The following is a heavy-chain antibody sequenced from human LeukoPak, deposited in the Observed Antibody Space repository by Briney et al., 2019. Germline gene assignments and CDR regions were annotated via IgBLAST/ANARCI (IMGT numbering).Heavy chain of an antibody. J-gene: IGHJ4*02. Sequence: PGRSLRLSCAASGFTFSSYGMHWVRQAPGKGLEWVSVISYDGSNKYYADSVKGRFTISRDNSKNTLYLQMNSLRAEDTAVYYCAKEDFRRIAVDYWGQGTLVTVSS. V-gene: IGHV3-30*18. D-gene: IGHD6-19*01. CDR3: AKEDFRRIAVDY. CDR2: ISYDGSNK. CDR1: GFTFSSYG.